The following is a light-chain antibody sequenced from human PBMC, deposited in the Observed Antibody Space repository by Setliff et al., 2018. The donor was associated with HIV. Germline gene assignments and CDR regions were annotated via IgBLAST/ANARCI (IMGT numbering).Light chain of an antibody. CDR2: EVN. J-gene: IGLJ1*01. V-gene: IGLV2-23*02. Sequence: QSVLTQPASVSGSPGQSIAISCTGNDSDVGTYNLVSWYQQYPGKAPQLTIFEVNKRPSGISDRFSGSKSGNTASLTISGLQAEDEADYYCSSYAGADAFEVFGTGTKVTVL. CDR1: DSDVGTYNL. CDR3: SSYAGADAFEV.